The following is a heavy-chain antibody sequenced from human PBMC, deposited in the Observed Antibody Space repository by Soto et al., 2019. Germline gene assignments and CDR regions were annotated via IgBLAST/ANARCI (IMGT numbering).Heavy chain of an antibody. CDR2: INQSGST. V-gene: IGHV4-34*01. J-gene: IGHJ4*02. Sequence: QVQLQQWGAGLLKPSETLSLTCAVYGGSFSGYYWSWIRQPPGKGLGWIGEINQSGSTNYNPSLKSRVTISVDTSKNQFSLKLSSVTAADTAVYYCARTYSSSWSPFDYWGQGTLVTVSS. CDR3: ARTYSSSWSPFDY. D-gene: IGHD6-13*01. CDR1: GGSFSGYY.